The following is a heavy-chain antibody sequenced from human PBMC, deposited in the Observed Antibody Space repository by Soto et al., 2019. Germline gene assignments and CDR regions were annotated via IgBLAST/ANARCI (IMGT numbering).Heavy chain of an antibody. D-gene: IGHD1-1*01. J-gene: IGHJ6*02. Sequence: PGESLKISCKGSGYSFSSYWIGWVRQMPGKGLEWMGIFYPGDSDTRYSPSFQGQVTISADWSTTTAYLQWSSLKASDTAMYYFARGTPDISAGIHYLGVDLWGQGTRVTVS. V-gene: IGHV5-51*01. CDR2: FYPGDSDT. CDR3: ARGTPDISAGIHYLGVDL. CDR1: GYSFSSYW.